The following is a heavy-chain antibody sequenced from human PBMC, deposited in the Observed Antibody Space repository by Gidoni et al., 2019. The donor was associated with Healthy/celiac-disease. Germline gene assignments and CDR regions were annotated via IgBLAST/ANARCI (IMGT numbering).Heavy chain of an antibody. CDR2: INSDGSST. CDR3: ARYSSGWSPNYWYFDL. J-gene: IGHJ2*01. D-gene: IGHD6-19*01. Sequence: PGKGLVWVSRINSDGSSTSYADSVKGRFTISRDNAKNTLYLQMNSLRAEDTAVYYCARYSSGWSPNYWYFDLWGRGTLVTVSS. V-gene: IGHV3-74*01.